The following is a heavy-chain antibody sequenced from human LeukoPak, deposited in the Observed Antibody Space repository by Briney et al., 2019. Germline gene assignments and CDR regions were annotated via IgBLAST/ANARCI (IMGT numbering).Heavy chain of an antibody. CDR3: ARGYSSSPRRGTFDY. D-gene: IGHD6-6*01. CDR1: GGSFSGYY. V-gene: IGHV4-59*10. CDR2: IYTSGST. Sequence: SETLSLTCAVYGGSFSGYYWSWIRQPAGKGLEWIGRIYTSGSTNYNPSLKSRVTMSVDTSKNQFSLKLSSVTAADTAVYYCARGYSSSPRRGTFDYWGQGTLVAVSS. J-gene: IGHJ4*02.